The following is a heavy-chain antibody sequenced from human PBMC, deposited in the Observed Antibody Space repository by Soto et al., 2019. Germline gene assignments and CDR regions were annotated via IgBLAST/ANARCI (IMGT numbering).Heavy chain of an antibody. V-gene: IGHV3-53*01. CDR2: VSDVERT. D-gene: IGHD2-15*01. CDR3: ARPPSAAFAGAAES. CDR1: GFSVSSNY. J-gene: IGHJ5*02. Sequence: EVRLVESGGGLIQPGGSLRLSCAVSGFSVSSNYMSWVRQAPGKGLEWVSVVSDVERTNFADSVKGRFTVSRDIPKRTVFLQMNSLRAEDTAVYSSARPPSAAFAGAAESWGQGTLVIVSS.